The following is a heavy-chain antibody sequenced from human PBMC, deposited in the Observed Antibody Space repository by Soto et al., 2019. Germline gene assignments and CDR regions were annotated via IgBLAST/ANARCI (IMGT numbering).Heavy chain of an antibody. CDR3: ARRPAAAPYWFDP. V-gene: IGHV4-61*01. CDR2: IYYSGST. Sequence: PSETLSLTCTVSGGSVSSGSYYWSWIRQPPGKGLEWIGYIYYSGSTNYNPSLKSRVTISVDTSKNQFSLKLSSVTAADTAVYYCARRPAAAPYWFDPWGQGTLVTVSS. D-gene: IGHD6-13*01. CDR1: GGSVSSGSYY. J-gene: IGHJ5*02.